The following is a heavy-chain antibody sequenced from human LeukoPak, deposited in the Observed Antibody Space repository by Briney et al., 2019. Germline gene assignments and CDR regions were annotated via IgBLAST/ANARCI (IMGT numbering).Heavy chain of an antibody. Sequence: GSSVKVSCKASGGTFSSYAIRWVRQAPGQGLEWMGRIIPNFGTANYAQKFQGRVTITTDESTSTAYMELSSLRSEDTAVYYCARGDLRYFDWPPEHYYMDVWGEGTTVTVSS. CDR2: IIPNFGTA. CDR1: GGTFSSYA. J-gene: IGHJ6*03. V-gene: IGHV1-69*05. CDR3: ARGDLRYFDWPPEHYYMDV. D-gene: IGHD3-9*01.